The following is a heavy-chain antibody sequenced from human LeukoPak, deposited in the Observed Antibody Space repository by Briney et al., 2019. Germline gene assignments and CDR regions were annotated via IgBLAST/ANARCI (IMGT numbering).Heavy chain of an antibody. CDR3: ASRGYSYVGSFDY. Sequence: PGGSLRLSCAASGFTFSSYGMHWVRQAPGRGLEWMAVISYDGSNKYYADSVEGRFTISRDNSKNTLYLQMNSLRAEDTAVYYCASRGYSYVGSFDYWGQGALVTLSS. CDR2: ISYDGSNK. D-gene: IGHD5-18*01. J-gene: IGHJ4*02. CDR1: GFTFSSYG. V-gene: IGHV3-30*03.